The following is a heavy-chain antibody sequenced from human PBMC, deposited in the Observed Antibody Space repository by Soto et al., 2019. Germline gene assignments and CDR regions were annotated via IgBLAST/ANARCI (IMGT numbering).Heavy chain of an antibody. D-gene: IGHD3-10*01. Sequence: QVQLVESGGGVVQPGRSLRLSCAASGFTFSSYGMHWVRQAPGKGLEWVAVIWYDGSNKYYADSVKGRFTISRDNSKNTLDRQRNSLRAEDTAVYYCARDGQLLWFGELPSDYWGQGTLVIVSS. J-gene: IGHJ4*02. CDR1: GFTFSSYG. CDR3: ARDGQLLWFGELPSDY. V-gene: IGHV3-33*01. CDR2: IWYDGSNK.